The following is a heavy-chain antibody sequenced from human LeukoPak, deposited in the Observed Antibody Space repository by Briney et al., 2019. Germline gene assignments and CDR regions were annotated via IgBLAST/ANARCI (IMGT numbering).Heavy chain of an antibody. Sequence: ASVKVSCKASGYTFTSYGISWVHQAPGQGLEWMGWISGYNGNTHYAQKLQGRVTMTTDTSASTAYLELRSLRSDDTAVYFCSRDYYDFWTGYSYTLEHWGQGTLVTVSS. CDR3: SRDYYDFWTGYSYTLEH. J-gene: IGHJ4*02. CDR2: ISGYNGNT. CDR1: GYTFTSYG. V-gene: IGHV1-18*01. D-gene: IGHD3-3*01.